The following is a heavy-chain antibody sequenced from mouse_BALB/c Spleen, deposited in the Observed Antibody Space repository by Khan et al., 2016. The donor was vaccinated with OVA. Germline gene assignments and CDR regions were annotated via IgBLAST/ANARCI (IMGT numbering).Heavy chain of an antibody. CDR2: INTYTGEP. CDR3: ARPPYVSCVLDS. Sequence: QIQLVQSGPELKKPGETVKISCKASGYTFTNYGMNWVKQAPGKGLKWMGWINTYTGEPTYADDFKGRFAFSLETSASTAYLQIDNLKNEDTATYFCARPPYVSCVLDSWGQGTSVTVSS. V-gene: IGHV9-3-1*01. J-gene: IGHJ4*01. CDR1: GYTFTNYG.